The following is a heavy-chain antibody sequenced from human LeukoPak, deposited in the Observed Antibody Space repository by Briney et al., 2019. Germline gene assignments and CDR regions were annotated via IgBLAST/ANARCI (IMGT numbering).Heavy chain of an antibody. D-gene: IGHD3-10*02. J-gene: IGHJ4*02. CDR3: ARRLKCSPRYFDY. Sequence: GRFTVSRDDARNSVYLEMNSLRVDDTAIYFCARRLKCSPRYFDYWGQGTLVTVSS. V-gene: IGHV3-11*03.